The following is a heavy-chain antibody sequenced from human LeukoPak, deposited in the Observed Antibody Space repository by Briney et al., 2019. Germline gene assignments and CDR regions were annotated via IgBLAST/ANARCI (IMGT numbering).Heavy chain of an antibody. D-gene: IGHD6-13*01. CDR2: IYTSGST. CDR3: ARDSGRVAAARTKVYYYGMDV. CDR1: GDSISSYY. Sequence: SETLSLTCTVSGDSISSYYWSWIRQPAGKGLEWIGRIYTSGSTKFNPSLKSGVTMSVDTSKNQLSLKLSSVTAADTAVYYCARDSGRVAAARTKVYYYGMDVWGQGTTVTVSS. J-gene: IGHJ6*02. V-gene: IGHV4-4*07.